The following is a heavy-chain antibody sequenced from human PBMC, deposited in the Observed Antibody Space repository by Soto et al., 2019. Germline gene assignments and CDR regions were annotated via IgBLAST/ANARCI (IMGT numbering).Heavy chain of an antibody. V-gene: IGHV1-69*02. CDR1: GGTFSSYT. Sequence: QVQLVQSGAEVKKPGSSVKVSCKASGGTFSSYTISWVRQAPGQGVEWMGRIIPILGIANYAQKFQCRVTMAAYKYTSAAYMELSSLRSEDTAVYDCASGYCSSTSCYDWWGQGTLVTVSS. J-gene: IGHJ4*02. CDR2: IIPILGIA. CDR3: ASGYCSSTSCYDW. D-gene: IGHD2-2*03.